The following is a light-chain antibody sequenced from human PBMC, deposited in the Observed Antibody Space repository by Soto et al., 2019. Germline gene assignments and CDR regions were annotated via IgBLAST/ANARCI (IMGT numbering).Light chain of an antibody. CDR1: QSVGIN. V-gene: IGKV3-15*01. J-gene: IGKJ1*01. Sequence: EIVMMQSPATLSVSPGERATLSCRASQSVGINVAWYQPKPGQAPRLLIYGASSRATGVPARFSGRGPGTEFTLTITSLQSEDSAVYFCQQYNNWPRTFGQGTKVDIK. CDR2: GAS. CDR3: QQYNNWPRT.